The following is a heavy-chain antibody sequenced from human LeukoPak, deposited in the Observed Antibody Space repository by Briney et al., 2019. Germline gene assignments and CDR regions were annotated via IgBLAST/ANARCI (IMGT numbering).Heavy chain of an antibody. CDR1: GFIFDRYV. V-gene: IGHV3-23*01. CDR3: AKDRIGCSGDCFSDTETFQN. CDR2: ISGNGGTT. D-gene: IGHD2-21*02. J-gene: IGHJ1*01. Sequence: GGSLRLSCAASGFIFDRYVMSWVRQAPGKGLEWVSGISGNGGTTYYPDSVKGRFTISRDNSRNTLYLQMNSLRGDDTAVYYCAKDRIGCSGDCFSDTETFQNWGQGILVNVSS.